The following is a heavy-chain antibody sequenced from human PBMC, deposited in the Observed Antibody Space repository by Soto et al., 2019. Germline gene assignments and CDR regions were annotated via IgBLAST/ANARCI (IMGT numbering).Heavy chain of an antibody. D-gene: IGHD3-16*02. CDR1: GGSISSSSYY. CDR3: ARTTKAYDYIWGSYRSAYFQH. V-gene: IGHV4-39*01. CDR2: IYYSGST. J-gene: IGHJ1*01. Sequence: PSETLSLTCTVSGGSISSSSYYWGWIRQPPGKGLEWIGSIYYSGSTYYNPSLKSRVTISVDTSKNQFSLKLSSVTAADTAVYYCARTTKAYDYIWGSYRSAYFQHWGQGTLVTVSS.